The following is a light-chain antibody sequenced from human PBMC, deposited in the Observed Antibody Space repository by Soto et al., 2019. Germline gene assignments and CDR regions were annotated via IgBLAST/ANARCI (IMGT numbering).Light chain of an antibody. Sequence: QSALTQPASVSGSPGQSITISCTGTSSDIGAYNFVSWYQQHPGKAPKLMLYDFNTRPSGVSNRFSGSKSGNTASLTISGLQAEDEADYYCTSWTTSTTMIFGGGTKVTVL. V-gene: IGLV2-14*03. J-gene: IGLJ2*01. CDR1: SSDIGAYNF. CDR2: DFN. CDR3: TSWTTSTTMI.